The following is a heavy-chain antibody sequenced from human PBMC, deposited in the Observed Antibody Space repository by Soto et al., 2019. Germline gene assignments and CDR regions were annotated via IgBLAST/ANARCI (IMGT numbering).Heavy chain of an antibody. CDR1: GDSVRNQY. D-gene: IGHD3-16*01. CDR2: IYRSGST. CDR3: ARTLDYGHMDV. Sequence: SETLSLTCTVSGDSVRNQYWSWIRRPPGRGLEWIGYIYRSGSTKYNPSLKSRLTISVDTSKNQFSLKLSSVTAADTAVYYCARTLDYGHMDVWGKGTRVTVSS. V-gene: IGHV4-4*09. J-gene: IGHJ6*03.